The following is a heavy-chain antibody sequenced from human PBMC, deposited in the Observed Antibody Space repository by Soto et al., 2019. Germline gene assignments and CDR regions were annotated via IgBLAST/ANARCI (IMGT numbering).Heavy chain of an antibody. D-gene: IGHD1-1*01. CDR3: VRDGTKTLRDWFDP. J-gene: IGHJ5*02. CDR1: GGSFSGYY. Sequence: LSLTCAVYGGSFSGYYWSWIRQPPGKGLEWIGEINHSGSTNYNPSLKSRVTISVDTSKNQFSLKLRSVTAADTAVYYCVRDGTKTLRDWFDPWGQGISVTVSS. CDR2: INHSGST. V-gene: IGHV4-34*01.